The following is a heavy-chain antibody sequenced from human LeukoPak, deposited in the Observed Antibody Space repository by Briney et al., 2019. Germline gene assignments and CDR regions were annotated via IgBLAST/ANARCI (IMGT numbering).Heavy chain of an antibody. D-gene: IGHD2-2*01. V-gene: IGHV1-69*13. CDR3: ARGGDIVVVPAATIPRYLNGDYHRAEYFQH. CDR1: GGTFSSYA. CDR2: IIPIFGTA. J-gene: IGHJ1*01. Sequence: ASVKVSCKASGGTFSSYAISWVRQAPGQGLEWMGGIIPIFGTANYAQKFQGRVTITADESTSTAYMELSSLRSEDTAVYYCARGGDIVVVPAATIPRYLNGDYHRAEYFQHWGQGTLVTVSS.